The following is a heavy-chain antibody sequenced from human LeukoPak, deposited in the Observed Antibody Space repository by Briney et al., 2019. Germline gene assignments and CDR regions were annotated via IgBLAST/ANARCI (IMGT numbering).Heavy chain of an antibody. CDR3: ARVGLSGSYYNSGAFDI. J-gene: IGHJ3*02. CDR1: GGTFSSYA. Sequence: ASVKVSCKASGGTFSSYAISWVRQATGQGREWMGWMNPNSGNTGYAQKFQGRVTITRNTSISTAYMELSSLRSEDTAVYYCARVGLSGSYYNSGAFDIWGQGTMVTVSS. CDR2: MNPNSGNT. V-gene: IGHV1-8*03. D-gene: IGHD1-26*01.